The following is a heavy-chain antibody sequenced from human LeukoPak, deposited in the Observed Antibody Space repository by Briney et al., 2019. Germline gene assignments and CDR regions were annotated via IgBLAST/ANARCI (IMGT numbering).Heavy chain of an antibody. CDR1: GDRISTYY. D-gene: IGHD6-13*01. V-gene: IGHV4-59*01. CDR2: IYYTGST. CDR3: ARAGSWYHYFDY. J-gene: IGHJ4*02. Sequence: SETLSLTCTVSGDRISTYYWTWIRQHPGKGLEWIGYIYYTGSTEQNPSLKSRVTISVDTSKNQFSLKLSSVTAADTAVYYCARAGSWYHYFDYWGQGTLVTVSS.